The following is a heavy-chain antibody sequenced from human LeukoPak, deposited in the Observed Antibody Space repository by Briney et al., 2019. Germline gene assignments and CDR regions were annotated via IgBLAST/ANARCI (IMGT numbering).Heavy chain of an antibody. CDR3: ARSYDFWSGPPFDP. J-gene: IGHJ5*02. V-gene: IGHV1-2*02. CDR2: INPNSGGT. CDR1: GYTFTGHY. Sequence: ASVKVPCKASGYTFTGHYMHWVRQAPGQGLDWMGWINPNSGGTKYAQKFQGRVTLTRDTSISTAYMELSRLRCDDTAVYYCARSYDFWSGPPFDPWGQGTLVTVSS. D-gene: IGHD3-3*01.